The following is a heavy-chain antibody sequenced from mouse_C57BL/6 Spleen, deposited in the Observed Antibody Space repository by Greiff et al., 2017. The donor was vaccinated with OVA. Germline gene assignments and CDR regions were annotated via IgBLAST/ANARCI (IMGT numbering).Heavy chain of an antibody. Sequence: EVKLMESGEGLVKPGGSLKLSCAASGFTFSSYAMSWVRQTPEQRLEWVAYISSGGDYIYYADTVKGRFTMSRDNARNTLYLQMSSLKSEDTAMYYCTRDPYGSSMDYWGQGTSVTVSS. CDR3: TRDPYGSSMDY. CDR2: ISSGGDYI. V-gene: IGHV5-9-1*02. J-gene: IGHJ4*01. CDR1: GFTFSSYA. D-gene: IGHD1-1*01.